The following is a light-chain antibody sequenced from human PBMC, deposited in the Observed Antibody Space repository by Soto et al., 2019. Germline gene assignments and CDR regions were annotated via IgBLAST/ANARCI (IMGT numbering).Light chain of an antibody. CDR3: QQYNKWPPLT. CDR2: GAS. CDR1: QGIGDT. J-gene: IGKJ4*01. Sequence: EVVMTQSPATLSVSPGEGVTLSCRANQGIGDTLAWYQHKPGQTPRLLIYGASTRATGIPARFSGSGSGTEFTLTISSLQSEDFAVYYCQQYNKWPPLTFGGGTKVDIK. V-gene: IGKV3-15*01.